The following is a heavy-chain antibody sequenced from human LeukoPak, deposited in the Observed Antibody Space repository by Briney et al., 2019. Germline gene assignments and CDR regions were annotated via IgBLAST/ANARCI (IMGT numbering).Heavy chain of an antibody. Sequence: GGSLRLSCAASGFTFSSYSMNWVRQAPGKGLEWVSYISSSSSTIYYADSVKGRFTISRDNAKNSLYLQMNSLRAEDTAVYYCARDGAAAGTGGGFDYWGQGTLVTVSS. CDR2: ISSSSSTI. CDR3: ARDGAAAGTGGGFDY. J-gene: IGHJ4*02. V-gene: IGHV3-48*04. D-gene: IGHD6-13*01. CDR1: GFTFSSYS.